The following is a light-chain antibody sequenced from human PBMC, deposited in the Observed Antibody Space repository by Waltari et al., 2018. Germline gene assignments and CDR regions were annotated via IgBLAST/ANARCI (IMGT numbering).Light chain of an antibody. CDR1: SSDVGGYDY. J-gene: IGLJ1*01. Sequence: QSALTQPASVSGSPGQSITISCTGTSSDVGGYDYVSWYQQLPGKAPKLIIFDVNNRPAGISNRFSGSKSGNTASLTISGLQAEDEADYYCSSYRSSDAYVFGTGTKVTVL. CDR2: DVN. V-gene: IGLV2-14*03. CDR3: SSYRSSDAYV.